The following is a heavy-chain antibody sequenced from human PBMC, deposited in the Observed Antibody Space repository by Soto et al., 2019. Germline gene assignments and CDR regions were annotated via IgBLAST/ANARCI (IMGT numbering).Heavy chain of an antibody. V-gene: IGHV3-23*01. CDR2: ISGRGDDT. D-gene: IGHD6-13*01. CDR3: TKQSPYSNSWYGVDY. J-gene: IGHJ4*02. Sequence: EVQLLESGGGLVQPGGSLRLSCAASGFTFSNYGMNWVRQAPGKGLEWVSGISGRGDDTHYADSVKGRFTSSRDSTKNTMYLKMNSLRAEDTAVYYCTKQSPYSNSWYGVDYWGQGTLVTVSS. CDR1: GFTFSNYG.